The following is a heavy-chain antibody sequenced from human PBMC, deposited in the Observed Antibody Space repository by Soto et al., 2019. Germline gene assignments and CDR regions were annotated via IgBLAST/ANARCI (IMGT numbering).Heavy chain of an antibody. CDR1: GFTFSSYA. V-gene: IGHV3-23*01. D-gene: IGHD3-3*01. Sequence: PGGSLRLSCAASGFTFSSYAMSWVRQAPGKGLEWVSAISGSGGSTYYADSVKGRFTISRDNSKNTLYLQMNSLRAEDTAVYYCATDYDFWSGYLMGSIYHYYYYSMDVWGKGTPGTVSS. CDR2: ISGSGGST. J-gene: IGHJ6*03. CDR3: ATDYDFWSGYLMGSIYHYYYYSMDV.